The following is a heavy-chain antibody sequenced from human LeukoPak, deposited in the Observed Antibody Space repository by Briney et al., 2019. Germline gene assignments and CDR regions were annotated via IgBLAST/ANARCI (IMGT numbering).Heavy chain of an antibody. V-gene: IGHV4-4*07. J-gene: IGHJ3*02. CDR2: IYTSGST. CDR3: ARVRAIAAAGSYVDAFDI. CDR1: GGSISSYY. Sequence: PSETLSLTCTVSGGSISSYYWSWIRQPAGKGLEWIGRIYTSGSTNYNPSLKSRVTMSVDTSKNQFSLKLSSVTAADTAVYYCARVRAIAAAGSYVDAFDIWGQGTMVTVSS. D-gene: IGHD6-13*01.